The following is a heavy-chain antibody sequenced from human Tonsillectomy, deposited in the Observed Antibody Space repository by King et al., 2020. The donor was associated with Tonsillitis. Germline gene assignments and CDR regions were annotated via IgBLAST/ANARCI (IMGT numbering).Heavy chain of an antibody. D-gene: IGHD3-22*01. J-gene: IGHJ3*02. CDR1: GGSISSSNW. Sequence: QLQESGPGLVKPSGTLSLTCAVSGGSISSSNWWSWVRQPPGKGLEWIGEIYHSGSTNYNPPLKSRVTISVDKSKNQFSLKLSSVTAAYTAVYYCARNDSSVYYDDAFDIWGQGTMVTVSS. CDR2: IYHSGST. V-gene: IGHV4-4*02. CDR3: ARNDSSVYYDDAFDI.